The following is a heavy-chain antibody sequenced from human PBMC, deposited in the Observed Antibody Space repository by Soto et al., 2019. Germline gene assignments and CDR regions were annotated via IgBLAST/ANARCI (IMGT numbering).Heavy chain of an antibody. J-gene: IGHJ6*02. CDR3: ARDPSMITFGGVIVWGSDYYYYGMDV. D-gene: IGHD3-16*02. CDR1: GFTFSSYG. V-gene: IGHV3-33*01. Sequence: GGSLRLSCAASGFTFSSYGMHWVRQAPGKGLEWVAVIWYDGSNKYYADSVKGRFTISRDNSKNTLYLQMNSLRAEDTAVYYCARDPSMITFGGVIVWGSDYYYYGMDVWGQGTTVTVSS. CDR2: IWYDGSNK.